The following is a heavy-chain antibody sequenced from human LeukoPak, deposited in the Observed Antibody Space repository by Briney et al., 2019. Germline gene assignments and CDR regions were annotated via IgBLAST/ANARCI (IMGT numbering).Heavy chain of an antibody. J-gene: IGHJ4*02. CDR1: GYTFTSYG. Sequence: ASVKVSCKASGYTFTSYGISWVRQAPGQGLEWMGWISAYNANTNYAQKPQGRVTMTTDTSTSTAYMELRSLRSDDTAVYYCARDSRGYCSGGSCYSSSCFDFWGQGTLVTVSS. CDR3: ARDSRGYCSGGSCYSSSCFDF. CDR2: ISAYNANT. D-gene: IGHD2-15*01. V-gene: IGHV1-18*01.